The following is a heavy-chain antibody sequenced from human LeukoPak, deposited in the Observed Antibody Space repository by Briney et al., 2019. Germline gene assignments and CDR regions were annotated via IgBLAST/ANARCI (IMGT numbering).Heavy chain of an antibody. V-gene: IGHV3-23*01. J-gene: IGHJ4*02. CDR1: GFTFSSYG. CDR3: TNLASY. Sequence: GGSLRLSCAASGFTFSSYGMSWVRQAPGKGLEWVSAISGSGGSTYYADSVKGRFTISRDNSNNKLFLQLKSLRVEDTALYYCTNLASYWGQGTLVIVSS. CDR2: ISGSGGST.